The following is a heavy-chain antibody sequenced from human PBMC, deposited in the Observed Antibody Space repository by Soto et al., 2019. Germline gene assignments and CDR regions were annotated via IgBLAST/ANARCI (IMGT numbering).Heavy chain of an antibody. J-gene: IGHJ4*02. CDR2: INSDGSST. Sequence: GGSLRLSCAASGFTFSSYWMHWVRQAPGKGLVWVSRINSDGSSTSYADSVKGRFTISRDNAKNTLYLQMNSLRAEDTAVYYCARDWDYDFWSGYPLKPLDYWGQGTLVTVSS. CDR1: GFTFSSYW. D-gene: IGHD3-3*01. CDR3: ARDWDYDFWSGYPLKPLDY. V-gene: IGHV3-74*01.